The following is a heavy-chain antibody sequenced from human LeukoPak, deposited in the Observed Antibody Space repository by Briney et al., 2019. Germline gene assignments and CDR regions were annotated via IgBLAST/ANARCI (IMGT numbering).Heavy chain of an antibody. D-gene: IGHD3-22*01. CDR1: GDSVSRSDSY. Sequence: SETLSLTCTIFGDSVSRSDSYWDWIRQPPGKGLEWIGTIYYSGRTYYSPSLKSRVTLSVDMSNNQFSLTLSSVTAADTALYFCARRRYYDSSGYLEWGQSTLVTVSS. J-gene: IGHJ1*01. V-gene: IGHV4-39*01. CDR3: ARRRYYDSSGYLE. CDR2: IYYSGRT.